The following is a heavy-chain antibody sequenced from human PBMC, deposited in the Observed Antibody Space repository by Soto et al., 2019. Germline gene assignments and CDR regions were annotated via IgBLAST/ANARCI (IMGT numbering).Heavy chain of an antibody. V-gene: IGHV3-23*01. CDR3: AKDRRAGGNSAFYFDF. CDR1: GFKFSNYA. D-gene: IGHD3-16*01. Sequence: GGSLRLSCAASGFKFSNYAMSWVRQAPGKGLEWVSLISATGGGTYYADSAKGRFTISRDNSHNTLYLQVHSLTAEDTAVYYCAKDRRAGGNSAFYFDFWGQGAQVTVSS. CDR2: ISATGGGT. J-gene: IGHJ4*02.